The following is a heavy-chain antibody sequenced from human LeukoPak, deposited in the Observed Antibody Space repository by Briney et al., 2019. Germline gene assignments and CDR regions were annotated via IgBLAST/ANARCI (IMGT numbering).Heavy chain of an antibody. CDR3: AKDPLIVGGGI. CDR2: ISGSGGST. J-gene: IGHJ3*02. V-gene: IGHV3-23*01. Sequence: GGSLRLSCAASGFTFSSYAMSWVRQAPGKGLEWVSAISGSGGSTYYADSVKGRFTISRDNSRSTLYLQMNSLRPEDTAVYYCAKDPLIVGGGIWGQGTMVTVSS. CDR1: GFTFSSYA. D-gene: IGHD1-26*01.